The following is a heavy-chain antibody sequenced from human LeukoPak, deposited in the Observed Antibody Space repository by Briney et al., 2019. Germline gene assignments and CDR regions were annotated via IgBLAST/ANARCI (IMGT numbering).Heavy chain of an antibody. CDR2: IHPSGINT. CDR3: ARVDTLMDYYFDY. D-gene: IGHD5-18*01. Sequence: GGSLRLSCVGSGFNFMQYGMMWVRQAPGKGLEWVSTIHPSGINTHHADSVKGRFTISRDNAKNSLYLQMNSLRAEDTALYYCARVDTLMDYYFDYWGQGTLVTVSS. J-gene: IGHJ4*02. V-gene: IGHV3-20*04. CDR1: GFNFMQYG.